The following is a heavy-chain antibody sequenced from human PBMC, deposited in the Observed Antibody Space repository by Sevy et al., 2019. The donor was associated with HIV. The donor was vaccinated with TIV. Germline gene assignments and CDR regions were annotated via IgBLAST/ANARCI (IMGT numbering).Heavy chain of an antibody. V-gene: IGHV3-21*01. Sequence: GGSLRLSCAASGFTFSSYRMTWVRQAPGKGLEWVSCISSTSAYINYADSVKGRFTISRDNAKNLLYLQMDSLRAEDTAVYYWAGAGLEISTGRSDYWGQGTLVTVSS. CDR2: ISSTSAYI. J-gene: IGHJ4*02. CDR3: AGAGLEISTGRSDY. D-gene: IGHD3-10*01. CDR1: GFTFSSYR.